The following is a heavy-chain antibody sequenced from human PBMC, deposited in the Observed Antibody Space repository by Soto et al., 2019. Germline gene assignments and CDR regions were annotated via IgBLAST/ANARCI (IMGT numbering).Heavy chain of an antibody. D-gene: IGHD2-15*01. Sequence: QVQLQESGPGLVKPSETLSLTCTVSGGSISSYYWSWIRQPPGKGLEWIGYIYYSGSNNYNPSLKSRVTISVDTSKNQFSLKLSSVTAADTAVYYCARRYGGTFDYWGQGTLVTVSS. CDR1: GGSISSYY. CDR2: IYYSGSN. CDR3: ARRYGGTFDY. V-gene: IGHV4-59*08. J-gene: IGHJ4*02.